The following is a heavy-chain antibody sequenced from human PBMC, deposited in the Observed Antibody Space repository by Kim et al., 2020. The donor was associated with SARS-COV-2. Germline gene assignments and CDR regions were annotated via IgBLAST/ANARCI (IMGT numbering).Heavy chain of an antibody. D-gene: IGHD5-12*01. Sequence: SETLSLTCAVYGGSFSGYYWSWIRQPPGKGLEWIGEINHSGSTNYNPSLKSRVTISVDTSKNQFSLKLSSVTAADTAVYYCARVVVAIVATIFDYWGQGT. J-gene: IGHJ4*02. V-gene: IGHV4-34*01. CDR3: ARVVVAIVATIFDY. CDR1: GGSFSGYY. CDR2: INHSGST.